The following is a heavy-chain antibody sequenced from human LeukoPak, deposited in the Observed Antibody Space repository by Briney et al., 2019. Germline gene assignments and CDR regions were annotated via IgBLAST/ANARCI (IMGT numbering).Heavy chain of an antibody. CDR1: GFTFSGYN. Sequence: GGSLRLSCAASGFTFSGYNMNWVRQAPGKGLEWVSSITTSSSYKFYADSVKGRFTISRDNSKNTLYLQMNSLRAEDTAVYYCAKEYGDYVGNAFDIWGQGTMVTVSS. J-gene: IGHJ3*02. CDR3: AKEYGDYVGNAFDI. CDR2: ITTSSSYK. D-gene: IGHD4-17*01. V-gene: IGHV3-21*04.